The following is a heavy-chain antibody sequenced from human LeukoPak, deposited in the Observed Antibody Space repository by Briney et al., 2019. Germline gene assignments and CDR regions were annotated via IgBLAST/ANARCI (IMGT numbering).Heavy chain of an antibody. J-gene: IGHJ4*02. D-gene: IGHD6-19*01. CDR3: ARGGSGWYRSNFDY. CDR1: GGSFSGYY. V-gene: IGHV4-34*01. Sequence: SETLSLTCAVYGGSFSGYYWSWIRQPPGKGLEWIGEINHSGSTNYNPSLKSRVTISVDTSKNQFSLKLSSVTAADTAVYYRARGGSGWYRSNFDYWGQGTLVTVSS. CDR2: INHSGST.